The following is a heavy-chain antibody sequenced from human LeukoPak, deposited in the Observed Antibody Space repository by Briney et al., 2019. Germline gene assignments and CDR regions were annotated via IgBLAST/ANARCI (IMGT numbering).Heavy chain of an antibody. CDR2: ISGSGGST. J-gene: IGHJ4*02. CDR1: GFTFSSYA. Sequence: DPGGSLRLSCAASGFTFSSYAMSWVRQAPGKELEWVSAISGSGGSTYYADSVKGRFTISRDNSKNTLYLQMNSLRAEDTAVYYCAKSTADPVYYFDYWGQGTLVTVSS. D-gene: IGHD4-17*01. V-gene: IGHV3-23*01. CDR3: AKSTADPVYYFDY.